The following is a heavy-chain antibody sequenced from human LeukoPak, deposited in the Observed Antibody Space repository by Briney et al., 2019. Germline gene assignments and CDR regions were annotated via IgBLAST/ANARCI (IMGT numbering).Heavy chain of an antibody. V-gene: IGHV3-74*01. CDR3: ATSRSFDY. J-gene: IGHJ4*02. CDR1: GFTFSSYW. Sequence: GGSLRLSCAASGFTFSSYWMHWVRQVPGKGLVWVSHINSDGCSTSYADSVKGRFTISRDNAKNTLYLQMNSLRAEDTAVYYCATSRSFDYWGQGTLVTVSS. CDR2: INSDGCST. D-gene: IGHD3-10*01.